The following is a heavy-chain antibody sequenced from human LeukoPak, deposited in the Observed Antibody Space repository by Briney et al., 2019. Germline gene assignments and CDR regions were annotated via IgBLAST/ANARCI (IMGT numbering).Heavy chain of an antibody. CDR1: GGSFSGYY. D-gene: IGHD2-15*01. J-gene: IGHJ3*02. CDR3: ARGREYCSGGSCYIDGDLAFDI. V-gene: IGHV4-34*01. CDR2: INHSEST. Sequence: PSETLSLTCAVYGGSFSGYYWSWIRQPPGKGLEWIGEINHSESTNYNPSLKSRVTISVDTSKNQFSLKLSSVSAADTAVYYCARGREYCSGGSCYIDGDLAFDIWGQGTMVTVSS.